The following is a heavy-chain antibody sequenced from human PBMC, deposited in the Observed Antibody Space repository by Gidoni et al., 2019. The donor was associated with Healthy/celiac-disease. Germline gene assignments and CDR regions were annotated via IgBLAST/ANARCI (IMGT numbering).Heavy chain of an antibody. CDR2: IRSKAYGGTT. Sequence: EVQLVESGGGLVKPGRSLRLSCTASGFTFGDYAMSWFRQAPGKGLEWVGFIRSKAYGGTTEYAASVKGRFTISRDDSKSIAYLQMNSLKTEDTAVYYCTRDDGSGSYLSAFDIWGQGTMVTVSS. D-gene: IGHD3-10*01. V-gene: IGHV3-49*05. J-gene: IGHJ3*02. CDR3: TRDDGSGSYLSAFDI. CDR1: GFTFGDYA.